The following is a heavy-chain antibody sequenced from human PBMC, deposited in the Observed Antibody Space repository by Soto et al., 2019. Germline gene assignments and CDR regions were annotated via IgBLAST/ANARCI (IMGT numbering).Heavy chain of an antibody. CDR3: EREAYDILDYGMDV. J-gene: IGHJ6*02. V-gene: IGHV3-33*01. CDR2: IWYDGSNK. Sequence: QVQLGESGGGVVQPGRSLRLSCAASGFTFSSYGMHWVRQAPGKGLEWVAVIWYDGSNKYYADSVKGRFTISRDNSKNTLYLQVTSLRAEVPAVYYCEREAYDILDYGMDVWGQGTTVTVSS. CDR1: GFTFSSYG. D-gene: IGHD3-9*01.